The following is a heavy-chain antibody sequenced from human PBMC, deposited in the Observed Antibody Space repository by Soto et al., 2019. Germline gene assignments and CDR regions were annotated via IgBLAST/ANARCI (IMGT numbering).Heavy chain of an antibody. J-gene: IGHJ4*02. CDR3: ARGRVGELFQPYYFDY. CDR1: GDSIIPYY. V-gene: IGHV4-59*08. CDR2: IYFNGST. Sequence: QVQLQESGPGLVKPSETLSLTCTVSGDSIIPYYWSWIRQPPGKGLEWIGYIYFNGSTNYNPSLKSRVTISVDTSKNQFSLKLSSVTATDTAVYDCARGRVGELFQPYYFDYWGQGTLVPVSS. D-gene: IGHD3-10*01.